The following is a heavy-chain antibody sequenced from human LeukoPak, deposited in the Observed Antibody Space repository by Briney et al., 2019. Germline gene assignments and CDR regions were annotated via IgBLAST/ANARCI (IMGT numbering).Heavy chain of an antibody. CDR3: ARVATPSGASDI. D-gene: IGHD6-19*01. Sequence: PGGSLRLSCAASRFSGFVFSNAWMHWVRQAPGKGLEWVAVIWYDGSNKYYADSVKGRFTISRDNSKNTLYLQMNSLRAEDTAVYYCARVATPSGASDIWGQGTMVTVSS. CDR2: IWYDGSNK. J-gene: IGHJ3*02. CDR1: RFSGFVFSNAW. V-gene: IGHV3-33*08.